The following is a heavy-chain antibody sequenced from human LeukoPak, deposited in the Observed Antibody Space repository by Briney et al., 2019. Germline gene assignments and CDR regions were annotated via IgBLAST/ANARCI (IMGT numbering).Heavy chain of an antibody. V-gene: IGHV3-48*03. CDR1: GFTFRSYE. CDR3: ARRLPYYGMDV. J-gene: IGHJ6*02. CDR2: IGGIGSIM. Sequence: GGSLRLSCAASGFTFRSYEIHWVRQAPGKGLEWVSKIGGIGSIMYADSVKGRFAISTDSAKSSVYLQMNSLRAEDTAVYYCARRLPYYGMDVWGQGSTVTVSS.